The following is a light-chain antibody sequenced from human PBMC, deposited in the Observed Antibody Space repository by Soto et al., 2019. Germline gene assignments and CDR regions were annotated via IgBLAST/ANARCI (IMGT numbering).Light chain of an antibody. CDR2: DAS. J-gene: IGKJ1*01. Sequence: EIVMTQSPATLSVSPGERATLSCRASQRVSRNLAWYQQKPGQAPRLLIYDASTRATGIPARFSGTGSETEFTLTISSLKSEDYAIYYCKQYNYWPPWTFGQGTKV. V-gene: IGKV3-15*01. CDR3: KQYNYWPPWT. CDR1: QRVSRN.